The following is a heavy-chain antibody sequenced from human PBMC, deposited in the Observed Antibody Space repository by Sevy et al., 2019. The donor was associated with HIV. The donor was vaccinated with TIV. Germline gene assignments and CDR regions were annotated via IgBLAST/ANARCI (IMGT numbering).Heavy chain of an antibody. D-gene: IGHD1-1*01. Sequence: GGSLRLSCAASAFTFSSYWMSWVRQAPGKGLEWVANIKEDGSEKYYVDSVKGRFTISRDNAKNSLSLQMNSLRAEDTAVYYCARGFLERRALGFNAFDIWGQGTMVTVSS. CDR1: AFTFSSYW. CDR2: IKEDGSEK. CDR3: ARGFLERRALGFNAFDI. J-gene: IGHJ3*02. V-gene: IGHV3-7*01.